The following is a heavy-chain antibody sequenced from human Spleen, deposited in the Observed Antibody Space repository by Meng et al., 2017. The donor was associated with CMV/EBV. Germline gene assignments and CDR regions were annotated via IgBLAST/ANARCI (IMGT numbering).Heavy chain of an antibody. V-gene: IGHV3-15*01. D-gene: IGHD1-1*01. CDR1: GFTFGCFD. CDR2: IKSKTDGGTI. CDR3: TAGTGKTDFDY. J-gene: IGHJ4*02. Sequence: GESLKISCAASGFTFGCFDMHWVRQAPGKGLEWVGLIKSKTDGGTIDYASPVKGRLAFSRDDSINTLYLQMNSLKTEDSAVYYCTAGTGKTDFDYWGQGTLVTVSS.